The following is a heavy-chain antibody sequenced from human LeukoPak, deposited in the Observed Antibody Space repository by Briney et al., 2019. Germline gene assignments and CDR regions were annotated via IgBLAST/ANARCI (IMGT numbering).Heavy chain of an antibody. Sequence: SETLSLTCTVSGGSISSYYWSWIRQPPGKGLEWIGYVYYSGSTNYNPSLKSRVTISVDTSKNQFSLKLTSVTAADTAVYYCARVSVAGTGPDYWGQGTLVTVSS. CDR1: GGSISSYY. D-gene: IGHD6-13*01. CDR3: ARVSVAGTGPDY. J-gene: IGHJ4*02. V-gene: IGHV4-59*01. CDR2: VYYSGST.